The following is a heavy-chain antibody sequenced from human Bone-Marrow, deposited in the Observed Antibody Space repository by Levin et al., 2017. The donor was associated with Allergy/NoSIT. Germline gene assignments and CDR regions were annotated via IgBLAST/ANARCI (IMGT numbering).Heavy chain of an antibody. J-gene: IGHJ2*01. CDR2: VNPSGSDT. CDR1: GYSITSYY. Sequence: ASVKVSCKASGYSITSYYIHWVRQAPGQGLEWMGLVNPSGSDTNYAQKFQGRVTMTTDTSTNTVYMELSSLTSEDTAVYYCARLFRRFGQLAQADWYFDLWGRGTLITVSS. V-gene: IGHV1-46*01. CDR3: ARLFRRFGQLAQADWYFDL. D-gene: IGHD3-10*01.